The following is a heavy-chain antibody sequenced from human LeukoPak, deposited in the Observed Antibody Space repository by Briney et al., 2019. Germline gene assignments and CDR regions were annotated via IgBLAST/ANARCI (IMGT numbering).Heavy chain of an antibody. D-gene: IGHD2-21*02. CDR1: GFTFSSYW. V-gene: IGHV3-7*05. Sequence: GGSLRLSCAASGFTFSSYWMSWVRQAPGKGLEWVANIKQDGSEKYYVDSVKGRFTISRDNAKNSLYLQMNSLRAEDTAVYYCARIAYCGGDCYRIYNYYYGMDVWGQGTTVTVSS. J-gene: IGHJ6*02. CDR3: ARIAYCGGDCYRIYNYYYGMDV. CDR2: IKQDGSEK.